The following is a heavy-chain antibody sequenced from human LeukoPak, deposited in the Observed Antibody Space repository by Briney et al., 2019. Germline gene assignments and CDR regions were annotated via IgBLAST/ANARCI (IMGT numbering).Heavy chain of an antibody. J-gene: IGHJ3*02. CDR3: AKDKSYGDYGAFDI. CDR1: GFTFSSYW. V-gene: IGHV3-30*02. Sequence: GGSLRLSCAASGFTFSSYWMSWVRQAPGKGLEWVAFIRYDGSNKYYADSVKGRFTISRDNSKNTLYLQMNSLRAEDTAVYYCAKDKSYGDYGAFDIWGQGTMVTVSS. D-gene: IGHD4-17*01. CDR2: IRYDGSNK.